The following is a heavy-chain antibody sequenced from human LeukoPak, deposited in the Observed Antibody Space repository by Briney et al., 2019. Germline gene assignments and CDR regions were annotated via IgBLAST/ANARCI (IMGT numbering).Heavy chain of an antibody. D-gene: IGHD6-19*01. CDR3: AKDNAYSSGWYQDRYFDY. V-gene: IGHV3-9*01. Sequence: GGSLRLSCAASGFTFDDYAMPWVRQAPGKGLEWVSGISWNSGSIGYADSVKGRFTISRDNAKNSLYLQMNSLRAEDTALYYCAKDNAYSSGWYQDRYFDYWGQGTLVTVSS. CDR2: ISWNSGSI. CDR1: GFTFDDYA. J-gene: IGHJ4*02.